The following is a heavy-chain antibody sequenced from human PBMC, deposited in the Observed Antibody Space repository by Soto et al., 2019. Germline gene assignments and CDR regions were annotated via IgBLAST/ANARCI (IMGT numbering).Heavy chain of an antibody. Sequence: QITLKESGPTLVRPTQTLTLTCAFSGFSLSTSGVGVGWIRQPPGKALEWLAVIYWDDSKHYSPSLRSRLTITKDTSKNQVVLTMTNMDPMDTGTYYCAHKGPEDWPLDYWGHGTLVTVS. CDR1: GFSLSTSGVG. J-gene: IGHJ4*01. CDR2: IYWDDSK. D-gene: IGHD3-9*01. V-gene: IGHV2-5*02. CDR3: AHKGPEDWPLDY.